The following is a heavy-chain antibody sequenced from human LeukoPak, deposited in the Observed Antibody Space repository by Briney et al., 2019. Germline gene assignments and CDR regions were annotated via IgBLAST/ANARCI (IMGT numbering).Heavy chain of an antibody. CDR2: ISYSGTT. V-gene: IGHV4-39*01. CDR3: ARHSIRDLWFGDYDNWFDP. J-gene: IGHJ5*02. Sequence: SETLSLTCTVSSASISSSPYYWGWIRQSPGKGLEWFGSISYSGTTYYNPSLKTRVTISVDTSKNQFSLKLSSVTAADTAVYYCARHSIRDLWFGDYDNWFDPWGQGTLVTVSS. CDR1: SASISSSPYY. D-gene: IGHD3-10*01.